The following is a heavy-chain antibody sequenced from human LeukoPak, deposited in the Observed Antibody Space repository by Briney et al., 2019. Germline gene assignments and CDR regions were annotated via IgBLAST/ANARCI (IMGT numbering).Heavy chain of an antibody. V-gene: IGHV3-38-3*01. J-gene: IGHJ4*02. CDR3: KKDPYYYDSSGYPDY. CDR2: ISGGST. Sequence: PGGSLRLSCAASGFTVSSNEMSWVRQAPGKGLEWVSSISGGSTYYADSRKGRFTISRDNSKNTLHLQMNSLRAEDTAVYYCKKDPYYYDSSGYPDYWGQGTLVTVSS. CDR1: GFTVSSNE. D-gene: IGHD3-22*01.